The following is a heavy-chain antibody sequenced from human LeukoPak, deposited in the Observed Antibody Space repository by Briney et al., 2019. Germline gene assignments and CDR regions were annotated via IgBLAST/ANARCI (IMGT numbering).Heavy chain of an antibody. CDR2: IYPGDSDT. CDR3: ARRVDSYWFFDY. CDR1: GYSFTNYW. V-gene: IGHV5-51*01. J-gene: IGHJ4*02. D-gene: IGHD1-26*01. Sequence: PGESLKISCKGSGYSFTNYWIGWVRQMPGKGLEWMRIIYPGDSDTRYIPSFQGQVTISADKSINTAYLQWSSLKASDTAMYYCARRVDSYWFFDYWGQGTLVTVSS.